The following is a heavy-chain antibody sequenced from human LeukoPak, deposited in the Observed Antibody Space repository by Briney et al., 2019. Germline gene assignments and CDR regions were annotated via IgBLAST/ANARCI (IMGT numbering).Heavy chain of an antibody. V-gene: IGHV4-38-2*01. J-gene: IGHJ4*02. D-gene: IGHD3-16*01. CDR1: GFSINTNYY. CDR2: IFHSGDI. Sequence: SETLSLTCSVSGFSINTNYYWGWVRQPPGRGLEWIGTIFHSGDIFDNPSLRSRVTMSVDTSKNQFMLKLTSVTAADTAAYYCARSWGNLYYFDYWGQGALVTVSS. CDR3: ARSWGNLYYFDY.